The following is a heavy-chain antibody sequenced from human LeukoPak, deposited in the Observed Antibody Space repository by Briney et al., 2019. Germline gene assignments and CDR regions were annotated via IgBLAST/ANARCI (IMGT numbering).Heavy chain of an antibody. J-gene: IGHJ4*02. CDR2: ISYDGSNK. D-gene: IGHD3-9*01. CDR1: GFTFSSYA. Sequence: GGSLRLSCAASGFTFSSYAMHWVRQAPGKGLEWVAVISYDGSNKYYADSVKGRFTISRDNSKNTLYLQMSSLRAGDTAVYYCVKDASRTYYDILTGPGYFDYWGQGTLVTVSS. CDR3: VKDASRTYYDILTGPGYFDY. V-gene: IGHV3-30*14.